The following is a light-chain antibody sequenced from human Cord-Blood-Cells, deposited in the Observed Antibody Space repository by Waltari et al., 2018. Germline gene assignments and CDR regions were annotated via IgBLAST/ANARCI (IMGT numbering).Light chain of an antibody. Sequence: EIVLTQSPATLSLSPGERATLPCRASQGCSSYLAWYQQKPGQAPRLLIYDASNRATGIPARFSGSGSGTDFTLTISSLEPEDFAVYYCQQRSNWPPYTFGQGTKLEIK. J-gene: IGKJ2*01. V-gene: IGKV3-11*01. CDR2: DAS. CDR1: QGCSSY. CDR3: QQRSNWPPYT.